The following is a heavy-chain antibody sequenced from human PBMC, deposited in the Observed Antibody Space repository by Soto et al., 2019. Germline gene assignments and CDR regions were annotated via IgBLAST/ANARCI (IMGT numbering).Heavy chain of an antibody. CDR1: GGSISSRGYY. CDR3: ATSNWFDP. Sequence: QLQLQESGPGLVKPSETLSLTCTVSGGSISSRGYYWGWIRQPPGKGLEWFGTIYYSGSTYYNPSLKSRVTISVDTSKNQFSLKLSSVTAADTAVYYCATSNWFDPWGQGTLVTVSS. V-gene: IGHV4-39*01. J-gene: IGHJ5*02. CDR2: IYYSGST.